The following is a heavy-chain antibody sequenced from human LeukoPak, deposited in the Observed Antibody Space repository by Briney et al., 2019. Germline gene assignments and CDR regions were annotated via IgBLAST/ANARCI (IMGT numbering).Heavy chain of an antibody. J-gene: IGHJ4*02. CDR1: GFTFSSYS. D-gene: IGHD6-25*01. CDR3: ARGSSAAAESYFDY. V-gene: IGHV3-7*01. CDR2: TKQDGSEI. Sequence: GGSLRLSCAASGFTFSSYSMNWVRQAPGKGLEWVANTKQDGSEIHYVDSVKGRFTISRDNARNSLYLQMNSLRAEDTAVYYCARGSSAAAESYFDYWGQGTLVTVSS.